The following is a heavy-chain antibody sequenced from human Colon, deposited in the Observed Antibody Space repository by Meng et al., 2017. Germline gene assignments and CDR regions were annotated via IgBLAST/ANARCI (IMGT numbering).Heavy chain of an antibody. J-gene: IGHJ4*02. CDR1: GVSFNTLA. CDR3: SASGGVGAARQVDY. Sequence: SVKVSCKASGVSFNTLAISWVRQAPGQGLEWMGGIIPLLTTPTYAQKFQSRLTITADRNTTTAFMEVTSLRSEDTAIYYCSASGGVGAARQVDYWREGSRVTGS. CDR2: IIPLLTTP. V-gene: IGHV1-69*06. D-gene: IGHD2-15*01.